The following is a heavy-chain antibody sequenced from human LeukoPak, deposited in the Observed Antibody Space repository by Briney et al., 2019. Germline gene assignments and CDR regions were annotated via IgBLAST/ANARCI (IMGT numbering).Heavy chain of an antibody. Sequence: GESLRISCKGSGYRFSSHWIGWVRQMPGKGLEWMGIIYPDDSNTRYSPSFQGQVTISADKSISTAYLQWSSLKASDTAIYYCATTTAIWFDPWGQGTLVTVSS. V-gene: IGHV5-51*01. CDR1: GYRFSSHW. D-gene: IGHD1/OR15-1a*01. CDR3: ATTTAIWFDP. CDR2: IYPDDSNT. J-gene: IGHJ5*02.